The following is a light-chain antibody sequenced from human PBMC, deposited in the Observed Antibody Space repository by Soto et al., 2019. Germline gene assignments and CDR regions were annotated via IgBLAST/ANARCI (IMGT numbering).Light chain of an antibody. Sequence: QSALTQPASVSGSPGQSITISCTGTSSDVGVYNLVSWYQHHPGKAPKLMIYEVSKRPSGVSNRFSGSKSGSTASLKISGLQAEDEAHYYCCSFASISTYVFGTGTKVTV. CDR3: CSFASISTYV. V-gene: IGLV2-23*02. J-gene: IGLJ1*01. CDR2: EVS. CDR1: SSDVGVYNL.